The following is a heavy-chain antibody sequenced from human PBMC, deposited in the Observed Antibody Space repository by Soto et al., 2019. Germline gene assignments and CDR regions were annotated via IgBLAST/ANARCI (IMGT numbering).Heavy chain of an antibody. CDR3: ARLGLDSSGYYLDY. CDR2: INPNSGGT. D-gene: IGHD3-22*01. CDR1: GYTFTGYY. V-gene: IGHV1-2*04. Sequence: GASVKVSCKASGYTFTGYYMHWVRQAPGQGLEWMGWINPNSGGTNSAQKFQGWVTMTRDTSISTAYMELSRLRSDDTAVYYCARLGLDSSGYYLDYWGQGTLVTVSS. J-gene: IGHJ4*02.